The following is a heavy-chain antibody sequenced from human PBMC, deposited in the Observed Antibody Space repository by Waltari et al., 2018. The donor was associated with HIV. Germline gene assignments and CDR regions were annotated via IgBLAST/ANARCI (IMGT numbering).Heavy chain of an antibody. CDR2: IWSDGSMK. D-gene: IGHD3-9*01. CDR3: ATRMGVTGEGLLDH. Sequence: QVQLVESGGGVVQPGKSLRLSCAASGFIFRNYGIHWVRQAPGKGLGWVGVIWSDGSMKRYVDSVKGRFTVSRDNSKNTLYLQMNSLRVEDTALYYCATRMGVTGEGLLDHWGQGTLVTVSS. V-gene: IGHV3-33*01. CDR1: GFIFRNYG. J-gene: IGHJ4*02.